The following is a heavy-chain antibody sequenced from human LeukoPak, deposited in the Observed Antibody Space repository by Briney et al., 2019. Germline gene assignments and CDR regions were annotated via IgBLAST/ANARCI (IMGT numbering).Heavy chain of an antibody. CDR1: GFTFGDYA. CDR2: IRSKTYGGTT. V-gene: IGHV3-49*04. D-gene: IGHD6-6*01. Sequence: GGSLRLSCTASGFTFGDYAMNWVRQAPGKGLEWVGFIRSKTYGGTTEYAASVKGRFTISRDDSKSTAYLQMNSLTAEDTAVYYCTRDYGTSSSVYYFDHWGQGILVTVSS. CDR3: TRDYGTSSSVYYFDH. J-gene: IGHJ4*02.